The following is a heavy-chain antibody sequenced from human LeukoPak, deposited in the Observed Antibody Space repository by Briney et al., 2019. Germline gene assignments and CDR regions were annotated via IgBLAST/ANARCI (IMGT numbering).Heavy chain of an antibody. CDR2: ISGSGGST. V-gene: IGHV3-23*01. Sequence: PGGSLRLSCAASGFTFSSYAMSWVRQAPGKGLEWVSAISGSGGSTYYADSVKGRFTISRDNSKSTLYLQMNSLRAEDTAVYYCARGMVVTASPHDAFDIWGQGTMVTVSS. CDR3: ARGMVVTASPHDAFDI. J-gene: IGHJ3*02. D-gene: IGHD2-21*02. CDR1: GFTFSSYA.